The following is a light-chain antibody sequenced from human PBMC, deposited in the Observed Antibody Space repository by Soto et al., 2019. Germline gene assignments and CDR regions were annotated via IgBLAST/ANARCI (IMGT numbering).Light chain of an antibody. CDR3: QQYGGSPLYT. CDR2: GAS. CDR1: QSVSSSD. J-gene: IGKJ2*01. V-gene: IGKV3-20*01. Sequence: EIVLTQSPGTLSLSPGDRATLPCRASQSVSSSDLAWYQQKPGQAPRLLIYGASTRATGIPDRFSGSGSGTDFTLTISRLEPEDFAVYYCQQYGGSPLYTFGQGTKLEIK.